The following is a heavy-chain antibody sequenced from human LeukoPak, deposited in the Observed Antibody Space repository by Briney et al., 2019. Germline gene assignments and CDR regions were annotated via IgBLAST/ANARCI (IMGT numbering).Heavy chain of an antibody. CDR1: GFTFSSYG. CDR2: IYYDGSDK. J-gene: IGHJ4*02. Sequence: GRSLRLSCAASGFTFSSYGMHWVRQAPGKGLEWVAIIYYDGSDKYYEDSVKGRFAISRDNSKDTLYLQMNSLRAEDTAVYYCARQIAYYYDSSGYYTTDYWGQGTLVTVSS. D-gene: IGHD3-22*01. V-gene: IGHV3-33*01. CDR3: ARQIAYYYDSSGYYTTDY.